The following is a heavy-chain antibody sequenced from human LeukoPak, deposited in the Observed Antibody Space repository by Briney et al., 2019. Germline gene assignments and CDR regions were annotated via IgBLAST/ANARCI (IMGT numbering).Heavy chain of an antibody. D-gene: IGHD1-26*01. CDR3: ARGDGGAAGYDY. CDR1: GFTFSSYS. Sequence: PGGSLRLSCAASGFTFSSYSMNWVRQAPGKGLEWVSSISSSSSYIYYADSVKGRFTISRDNAKNSLYLQMNSLRAGDAAVYYCARGDGGAAGYDYWGQGTLVTVSS. V-gene: IGHV3-21*01. CDR2: ISSSSSYI. J-gene: IGHJ4*02.